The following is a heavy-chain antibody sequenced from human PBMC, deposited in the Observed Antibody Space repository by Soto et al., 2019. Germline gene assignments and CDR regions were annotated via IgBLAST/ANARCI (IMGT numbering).Heavy chain of an antibody. Sequence: SGPTLVNPTQTLTLTCIFSGFSLRTSGVGVGWIRQAPGKALEWIGFIYWNDDKRYSPSLKSRLTITKDTSKNQVVLTMTNMDPVDTATYYCAKSGSSGWYGWFDPWGQGTQGTVSS. J-gene: IGHJ5*02. CDR2: IYWNDDK. CDR1: GFSLRTSGVG. V-gene: IGHV2-5*01. CDR3: AKSGSSGWYGWFDP. D-gene: IGHD6-19*01.